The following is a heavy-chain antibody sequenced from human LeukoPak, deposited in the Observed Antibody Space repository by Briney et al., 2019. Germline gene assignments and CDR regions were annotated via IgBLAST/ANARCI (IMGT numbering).Heavy chain of an antibody. V-gene: IGHV3-49*04. CDR2: IRSKAYGGTT. D-gene: IGHD3-10*01. CDR3: AQGSLVDY. CDR1: GFTFGDYA. J-gene: IGHJ4*02. Sequence: GGSLRLSCTASGFTFGDYAMSWVRQAPGKGLEWVGFIRSKAYGGTTEYAASVEGRFTISRDDSKSIAYLQMNSLKTEDTAVYYCAQGSLVDYWGQGTLVTVSS.